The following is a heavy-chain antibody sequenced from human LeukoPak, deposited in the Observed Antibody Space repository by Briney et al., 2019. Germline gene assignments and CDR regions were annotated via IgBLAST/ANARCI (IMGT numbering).Heavy chain of an antibody. CDR2: IKQDGSEN. V-gene: IGHV3-7*01. CDR3: ARAMPASQYNDFWSGLRIGDV. CDR1: GFTFSSYW. D-gene: IGHD3-3*01. J-gene: IGHJ6*01. Sequence: GGSLRLSCAASGFTFSSYWMSWVRQAPGKGLEWVANIKQDGSENSYVDSVKGRFTISRDNAKNSLYQQTDSQRSEGTSMSYCARAMPASQYNDFWSGLRIGDVCGKGTTVTVSS.